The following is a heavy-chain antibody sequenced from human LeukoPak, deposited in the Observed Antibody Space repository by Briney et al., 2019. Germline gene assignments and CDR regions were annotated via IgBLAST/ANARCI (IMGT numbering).Heavy chain of an antibody. D-gene: IGHD7-27*01. J-gene: IGHJ4*02. CDR3: ARNVNWGLASPVDY. Sequence: GGSLRLSCAASGFTFSSYEMNWVRQAPGKGLEWVANIKQDGSERHYVDSVKGRFTISRDNAKNSLYLQMSSLRAEDTAVYYCARNVNWGLASPVDYWGQGTLVTVSS. V-gene: IGHV3-7*01. CDR1: GFTFSSYE. CDR2: IKQDGSER.